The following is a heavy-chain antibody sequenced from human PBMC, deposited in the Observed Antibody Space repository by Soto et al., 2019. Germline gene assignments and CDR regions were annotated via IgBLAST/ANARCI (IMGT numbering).Heavy chain of an antibody. Sequence: SVKVSCEASRYTFTSYDIYWVRQATGQGLEWMGWMNPNTGNSGYAQKFQGRVTMTSDTSISTAHMELSSLRSEDTAVYYCARRAETNGWNGFGADKYYFDFWGQGTLVTVSS. V-gene: IGHV1-8*01. CDR3: ARRAETNGWNGFGADKYYFDF. CDR1: RYTFTSYD. CDR2: MNPNTGNS. D-gene: IGHD1-1*01. J-gene: IGHJ4*02.